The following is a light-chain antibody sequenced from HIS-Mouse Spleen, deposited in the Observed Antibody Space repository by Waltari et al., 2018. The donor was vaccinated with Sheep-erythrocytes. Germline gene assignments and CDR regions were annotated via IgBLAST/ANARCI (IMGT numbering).Light chain of an antibody. CDR1: QSVSSN. J-gene: IGKJ2*01. Sequence: EIVMTQSPATLSVSPGERATLSCTASQSVSSNLACYQQKPGQAPRLLIYGASTRATGIPARFSGSGSGTEFTLTISSMQSEDFAVYYCQQYNNWPPPYTFGQGTKLEIK. CDR2: GAS. V-gene: IGKV3-15*01. CDR3: QQYNNWPPPYT.